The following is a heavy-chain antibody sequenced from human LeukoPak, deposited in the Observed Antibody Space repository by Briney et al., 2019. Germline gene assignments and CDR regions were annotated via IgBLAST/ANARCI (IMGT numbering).Heavy chain of an antibody. J-gene: IGHJ5*02. D-gene: IGHD6-19*01. CDR1: GFTFSTYG. CDR2: IRYDGSNK. V-gene: IGHV3-30*02. Sequence: PGGSLRLSCATSGFTFSTYGMHWVRQAPGKGLEWVAFIRYDGSNKYYADSVKGQFTISRHNSKNTLYLQMNSLRAEDTAVYYCAKGSYSNGSQTWFDPWGQGTLVTVSS. CDR3: AKGSYSNGSQTWFDP.